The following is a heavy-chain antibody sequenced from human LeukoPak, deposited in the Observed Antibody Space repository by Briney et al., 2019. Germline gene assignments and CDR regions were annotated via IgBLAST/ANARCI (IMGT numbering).Heavy chain of an antibody. D-gene: IGHD1-26*01. CDR1: GGSFSGYY. CDR2: INHSGGT. CDR3: VYSGSYFDY. Sequence: PSETLSLTCAVYGGSFSGYYCSWIRQPPGKGLEWIGEINHSGGTNYNPSLKSRVTISVDTSKNHFSLKLSSVTAADTAVYYCVYSGSYFDYWGQGTLVTVFS. V-gene: IGHV4-34*01. J-gene: IGHJ4*02.